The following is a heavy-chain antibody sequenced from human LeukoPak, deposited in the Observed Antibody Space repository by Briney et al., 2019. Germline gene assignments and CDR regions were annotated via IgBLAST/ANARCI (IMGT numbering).Heavy chain of an antibody. CDR2: FDPADGET. Sequence: GASVKVSCKVSGYTLTELSMHWVRQAPGKGLEWMGSFDPADGETIYAQKFQGRVSMTEDTSTDTAYMELSSLRSEDTAVYYCANLLLEIAVGSGVHGRGVWGQGTTVTVSS. J-gene: IGHJ6*02. CDR3: ANLLLEIAVGSGVHGRGV. CDR1: GYTLTELS. V-gene: IGHV1-24*01. D-gene: IGHD2-2*01.